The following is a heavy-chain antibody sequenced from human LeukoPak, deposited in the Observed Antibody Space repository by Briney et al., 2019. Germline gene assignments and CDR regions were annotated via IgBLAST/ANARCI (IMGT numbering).Heavy chain of an antibody. D-gene: IGHD2-15*01. J-gene: IGHJ3*01. V-gene: IGHV3-9*01. CDR3: VKDDGWYS. CDR1: GFTFDYYA. CDR2: ISLNSVKT. Sequence: GRSLRLSCAASGFTFDYYAMHWVRPAPAKGLEWVSGISLNSVKTGYADSVKGRFIISRDNAKNSLYLQMNSLRAEDTALYYCVKDDGWYSWGQGTMVTVSS.